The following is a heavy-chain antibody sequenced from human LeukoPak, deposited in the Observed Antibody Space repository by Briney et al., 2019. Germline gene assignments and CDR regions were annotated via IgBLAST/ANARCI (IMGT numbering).Heavy chain of an antibody. CDR1: RFTFSSYA. D-gene: IGHD6-19*01. Sequence: ARSLRLSCAASRFTFSSYAMHWVRQAPGKGLGWVAVISYDGSNKYYADSVKGRFTISRDNSKNTLYLQMNSLRAEDTAGYYCARDRSSGYTLDYWGQGTLVTVSS. CDR3: ARDRSSGYTLDY. J-gene: IGHJ4*02. CDR2: ISYDGSNK. V-gene: IGHV3-30-3*01.